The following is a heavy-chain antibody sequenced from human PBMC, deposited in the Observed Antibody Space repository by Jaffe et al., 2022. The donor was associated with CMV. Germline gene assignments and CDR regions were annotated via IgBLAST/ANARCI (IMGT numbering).Heavy chain of an antibody. CDR2: IYYSGST. CDR1: GGSISSSSYY. J-gene: IGHJ5*02. Sequence: QLQLQESGPGLVKPSETLSLTCTVSGGSISSSSYYWGWIRQPPGKGLEWIGSIYYSGSTYYNPSLKSRVTISVDTSKNQFSLKLSSVTAADTAVYYCARHASAIPGGFDPWGQGTLVTVSS. V-gene: IGHV4-39*01. D-gene: IGHD2-2*02. CDR3: ARHASAIPGGFDP.